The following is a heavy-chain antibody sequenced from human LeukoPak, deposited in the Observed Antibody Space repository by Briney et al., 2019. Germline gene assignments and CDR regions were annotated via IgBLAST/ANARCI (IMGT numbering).Heavy chain of an antibody. CDR3: ARDADYGGKGYYYYYYMDV. CDR2: IYSGGRT. J-gene: IGHJ6*03. V-gene: IGHV3-66*02. D-gene: IGHD4-23*01. CDR1: GFTVSSNY. Sequence: GGSLRLSCAASGFTVSSNYMSWVRQAPGKGLEWVSVIYSGGRTYYADSVKGRFTISRDNSKNTLYLQMNSLRAEDTAVYYCARDADYGGKGYYYYYYMDVWGKGTTVTVSS.